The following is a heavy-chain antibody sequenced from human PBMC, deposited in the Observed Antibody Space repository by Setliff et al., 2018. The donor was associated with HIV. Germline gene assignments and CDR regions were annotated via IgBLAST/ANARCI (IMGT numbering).Heavy chain of an antibody. Sequence: PGGSLRLSCEASGFTFRSYWVSWVRQAPGKGLEWVAAISPDGNEIHYVDSVRGRFTISRDNAKNSLYLQTSSLRAEDTAVYYCTKDSNPFGKIIVARHYFYYGMDVWGRGTTVTVSS. CDR2: ISPDGNEI. CDR1: GFTFRSYW. V-gene: IGHV3-7*04. D-gene: IGHD2-21*01. J-gene: IGHJ6*02. CDR3: TKDSNPFGKIIVARHYFYYGMDV.